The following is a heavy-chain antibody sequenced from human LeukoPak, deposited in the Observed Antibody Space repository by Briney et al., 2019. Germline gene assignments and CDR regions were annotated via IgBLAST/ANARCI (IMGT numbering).Heavy chain of an antibody. CDR1: GFTFSNAW. V-gene: IGHV3-66*01. D-gene: IGHD6-19*01. CDR2: IDSGGHT. CDR3: ARDLVGSSGWWDFDS. Sequence: PGGSLRLSCAASGFTFSNAWMSWVRQAPGKGLEWVSAIDSGGHTYYADSVKGRFTISRDNSKNKLHLQINSLRAEDTAVYYCARDLVGSSGWWDFDSWGQGTLVTVSS. J-gene: IGHJ4*02.